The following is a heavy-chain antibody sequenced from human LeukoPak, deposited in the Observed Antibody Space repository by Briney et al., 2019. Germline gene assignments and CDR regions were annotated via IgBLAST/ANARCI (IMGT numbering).Heavy chain of an antibody. CDR1: GFSFSDNF. CDR3: ARGGYGWTFKQ. Sequence: PGGSLRLSCTASGFSFSDNFMGWTRQAPGKGLGWVSYISSGGDTIHYLDAVKGRFSISRDNSKRSLYLQMSRMRVDDTAVYYCARGGYGWTFKQWGQGTLVSVSS. V-gene: IGHV3-11*01. J-gene: IGHJ4*02. CDR2: ISSGGDTI. D-gene: IGHD5-18*01.